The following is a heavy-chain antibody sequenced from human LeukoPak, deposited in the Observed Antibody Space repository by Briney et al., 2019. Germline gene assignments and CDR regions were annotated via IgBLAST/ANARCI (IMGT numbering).Heavy chain of an antibody. CDR3: VRVAVAGNLNNWFDP. J-gene: IGHJ5*02. CDR1: GFTFSNYG. V-gene: IGHV3-33*01. D-gene: IGHD6-19*01. CDR2: IWYGGSNK. Sequence: GGSLRPSCAASGFTFSNYGMHWVRQAPGKGLEWVAVIWYGGSNKYYADSVKGRFTISRDNSKNTLYLQMNSLRAEDTAVYYCVRVAVAGNLNNWFDPWGQGTLVTVSS.